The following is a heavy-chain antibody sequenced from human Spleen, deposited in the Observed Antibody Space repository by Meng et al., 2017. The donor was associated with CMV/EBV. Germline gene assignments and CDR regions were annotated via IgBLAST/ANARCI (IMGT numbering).Heavy chain of an antibody. CDR1: GGSIRSSSYY. J-gene: IGHJ4*02. CDR3: ARLRYCDTTSCLFDY. Sequence: GGSIRSSSYYWAWIRQPPGQGLEWIGSIYYSGTTFYKASLKSRVIISVDTSKNQFSLRLSSVTAADTAVYYCARLRYCDTTSCLFDYWGQGTLVTVSS. V-gene: IGHV4-39*01. D-gene: IGHD2-2*01. CDR2: IYYSGTT.